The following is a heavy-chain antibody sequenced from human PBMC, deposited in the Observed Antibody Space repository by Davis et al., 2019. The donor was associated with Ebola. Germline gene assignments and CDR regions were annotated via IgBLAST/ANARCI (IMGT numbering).Heavy chain of an antibody. CDR3: ARVASGYLNRWFDR. J-gene: IGHJ5*02. Sequence: GESLKISCAASGFTFSSYWMHWVRQAPGKGPVWVSRINIDGSKINYADSVKGRFTISRDNAKNTVYLQMNSLRAEDTAVYYCARVASGYLNRWFDRWGQGTLVTVSS. CDR2: INIDGSKI. V-gene: IGHV3-74*01. CDR1: GFTFSSYW. D-gene: IGHD3-22*01.